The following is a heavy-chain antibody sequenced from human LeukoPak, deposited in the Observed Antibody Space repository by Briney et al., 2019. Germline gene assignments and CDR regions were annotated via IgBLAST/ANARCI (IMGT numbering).Heavy chain of an antibody. CDR2: IYTSGTI. J-gene: IGHJ4*02. D-gene: IGHD3-22*01. Sequence: PSETLSLTCTVSGGSISSYYWSWIRQPAGTALEWIGRIYTSGTITYNPSLRSRVTMSVDTSKNQFSLKLSSVTAADTAVYYCARGGSGYYSIWTAGRGYYFDYWGQGTLVTVSS. V-gene: IGHV4-4*07. CDR3: ARGGSGYYSIWTAGRGYYFDY. CDR1: GGSISSYY.